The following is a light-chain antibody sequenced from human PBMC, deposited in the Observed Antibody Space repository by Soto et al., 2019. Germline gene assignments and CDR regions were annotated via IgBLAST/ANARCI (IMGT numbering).Light chain of an antibody. CDR2: AAS. V-gene: IGKV1-9*01. CDR3: QHLNSYPRT. CDR1: QDISSY. J-gene: IGKJ1*01. Sequence: DIQLTQSPSFLSASVGNRVTITCRASQDISSYLAWYQQKPGKAPKLLIYAASTLQSGVPSRFSGSGSGTEFTLTISSLQPEDFATYYCQHLNSYPRTFGQGTKVDIK.